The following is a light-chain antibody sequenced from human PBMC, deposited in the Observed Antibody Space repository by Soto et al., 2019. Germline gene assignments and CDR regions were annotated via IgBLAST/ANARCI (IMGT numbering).Light chain of an antibody. Sequence: QSALTQPASVSGSPGQSITISCTGTSSDVGGYNYVSWYQQHPGKAPKLMIYEVSNRPSGVSNRFSGSKSGNTASLTISGLQAEDEAVYYCSSYTSSSSVVFGSGTKLTVL. CDR3: SSYTSSSSVV. CDR1: SSDVGGYNY. J-gene: IGLJ1*01. V-gene: IGLV2-14*01. CDR2: EVS.